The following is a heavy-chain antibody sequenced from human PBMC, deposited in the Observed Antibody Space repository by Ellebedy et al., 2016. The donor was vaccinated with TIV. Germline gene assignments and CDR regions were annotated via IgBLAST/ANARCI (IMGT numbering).Heavy chain of an antibody. D-gene: IGHD7-27*01. J-gene: IGHJ4*02. CDR2: INSDGSST. V-gene: IGHV3-74*01. CDR3: ARDHPLGIENFDY. CDR1: GFTFSSYW. Sequence: GESLKISCAASGFTFSSYWMHWVRQAPGKGLVWVSRINSDGSSTSDADSVKGRFTISRDNAKNTLYLQMNSLRAEDTAVYYCARDHPLGIENFDYWGQGTLVTVSS.